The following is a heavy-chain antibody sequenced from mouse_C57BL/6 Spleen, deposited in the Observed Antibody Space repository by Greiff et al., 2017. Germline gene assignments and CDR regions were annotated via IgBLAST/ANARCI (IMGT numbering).Heavy chain of an antibody. V-gene: IGHV1-82*01. D-gene: IGHD2-1*01. CDR1: GYAFSSSW. CDR2: IYPGDGDT. J-gene: IGHJ4*01. Sequence: QVQLQQSGPELVKPGASVKISCKASGYAFSSSWMNWVKQRPGKGLEWIGRIYPGDGDTNYNGKFKGKATLTADKSSSTAYMQLSSLTSEDSAVYFCARTLIYYGNYPKPGEAMDYWGQGTSVTVSS. CDR3: ARTLIYYGNYPKPGEAMDY.